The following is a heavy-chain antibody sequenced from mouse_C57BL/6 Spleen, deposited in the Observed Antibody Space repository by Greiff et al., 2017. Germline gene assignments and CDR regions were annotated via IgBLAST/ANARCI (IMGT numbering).Heavy chain of an antibody. CDR3: ARWGDDWRDY. V-gene: IGHV1-64*01. Sequence: QVQLKQPGAELVKPGASVKLSCKASGYTFTSYWMHWVKQRPGQGLEWIGMIHPNSGSTNYNEKFKSKATLTVDKSSSTAYMQLSSLTSEDSAVYYCARWGDDWRDYWGQGTSVTVSS. J-gene: IGHJ4*01. CDR1: GYTFTSYW. CDR2: IHPNSGST. D-gene: IGHD2-13*01.